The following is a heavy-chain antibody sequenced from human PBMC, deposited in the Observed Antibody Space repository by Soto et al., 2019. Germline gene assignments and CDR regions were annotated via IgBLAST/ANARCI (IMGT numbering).Heavy chain of an antibody. CDR2: MEPSTGRT. V-gene: IGHV1-8*01. CDR1: GYSFTSLD. J-gene: IGHJ4*02. Sequence: QVQLVQSGAEVREPGASVKVSCKASGYSFTSLDINWVRQTAGQGLEWMGWMEPSTGRTGYAQKFQGRVTMTRDTSINTAYMELTTLTSDDTAFYYCARGVSAGVDYWGQGTLGSVSS. CDR3: ARGVSAGVDY. D-gene: IGHD1-26*01.